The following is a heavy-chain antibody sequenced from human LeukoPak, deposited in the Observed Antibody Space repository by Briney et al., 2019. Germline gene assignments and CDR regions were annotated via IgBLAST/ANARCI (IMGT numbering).Heavy chain of an antibody. Sequence: SVKVSCKASGCTFSSYAISWVRQAPGKGLEWMGGIIPIFGTANYAQKFQGRVTITADESTSTAYMELSSLRSEDTAVYYCAWGRFLEWLPDYWGQGTLVTVSS. V-gene: IGHV1-69*01. CDR1: GCTFSSYA. CDR2: IIPIFGTA. CDR3: AWGRFLEWLPDY. J-gene: IGHJ4*02. D-gene: IGHD3-3*01.